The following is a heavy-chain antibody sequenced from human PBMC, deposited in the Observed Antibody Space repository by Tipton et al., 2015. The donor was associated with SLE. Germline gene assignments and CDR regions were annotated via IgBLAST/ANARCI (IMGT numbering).Heavy chain of an antibody. CDR1: GGSISSYY. CDR2: IYYSGSTSYSGST. D-gene: IGHD1-1*01. J-gene: IGHJ4*02. V-gene: IGHV4-59*01. Sequence: TLSLTCTVSGGSISSYYWSWIRQPPGKGLEWIGYIYYSGSTSYSGSTNYNPSLKSRVTISLDTSKSQFSLKLSSVTAADTAVYYCARAGRAWNLFDYWGQGTLVTVSS. CDR3: ARAGRAWNLFDY.